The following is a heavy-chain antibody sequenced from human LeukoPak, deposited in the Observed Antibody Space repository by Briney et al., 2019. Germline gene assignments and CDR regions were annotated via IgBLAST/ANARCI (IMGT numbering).Heavy chain of an antibody. D-gene: IGHD3-10*01. CDR2: ISSSSSYT. V-gene: IGHV3-11*06. CDR1: GFTFSDYY. CDR3: ARHYYGSGSYDY. Sequence: PGGSLRLSCAASGFTFSDYYMSWIRQAPGMGLEWVSYISSSSSYTNYADSVKGRFTISRDNAKNSLYLQMNSLRAEDTAVYYCARHYYGSGSYDYWGQGTLVTVSS. J-gene: IGHJ4*02.